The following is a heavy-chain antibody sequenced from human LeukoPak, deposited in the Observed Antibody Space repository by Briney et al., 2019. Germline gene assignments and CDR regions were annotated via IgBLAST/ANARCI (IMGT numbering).Heavy chain of an antibody. V-gene: IGHV1-18*01. Sequence: ASVKVSCKASGYTFTSYGISWVRQAPGQGLEWMGWISAYNGNTNYAQKLQGRVTMTTDTSTSTAYMELRILRSDDTAVYSCARGSVRFLEWTPFDYWGQGTLVTVSS. CDR2: ISAYNGNT. J-gene: IGHJ4*02. CDR1: GYTFTSYG. D-gene: IGHD3-3*01. CDR3: ARGSVRFLEWTPFDY.